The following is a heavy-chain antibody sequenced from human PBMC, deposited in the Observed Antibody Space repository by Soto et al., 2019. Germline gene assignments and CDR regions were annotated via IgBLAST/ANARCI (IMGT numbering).Heavy chain of an antibody. V-gene: IGHV4-61*01. CDR3: ARDSPHPYGSGSYDAFDI. CDR1: GGSVSSESYY. D-gene: IGHD3-10*01. CDR2: VENSGST. J-gene: IGHJ3*02. Sequence: SETLSLTCSVSGGSVSSESYYWSWIRQTPGKGLEWIGNVENSGSTKYNPSLKSRVTISVDTSKNQFSLKLSSVTGADTAVYYCARDSPHPYGSGSYDAFDIWGQGTMVTVSS.